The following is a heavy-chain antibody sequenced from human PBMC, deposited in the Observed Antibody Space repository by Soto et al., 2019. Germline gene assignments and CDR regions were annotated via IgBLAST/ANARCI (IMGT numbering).Heavy chain of an antibody. J-gene: IGHJ6*03. CDR3: ARGLYDYYYYYMDV. CDR1: GFTFSSYW. Sequence: PGGSLRLSCAASGFTFSSYWMSWVRQAPGKGLEWVANIKQDGSEKYYVDSAKGRFTISRDNAKNSLYLQMNSLRAEDTAVYYCARGLYDYYYYYMDVWGKGTTVTVSS. D-gene: IGHD2-2*02. V-gene: IGHV3-7*01. CDR2: IKQDGSEK.